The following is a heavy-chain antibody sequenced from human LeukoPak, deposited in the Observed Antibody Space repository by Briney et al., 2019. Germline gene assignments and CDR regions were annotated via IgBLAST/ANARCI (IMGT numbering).Heavy chain of an antibody. CDR1: GFTFSDYY. D-gene: IGHD6-13*01. Sequence: GGSLRLSCAASGFTFSDYYMSWIRQAPGKGLEWVSYISSSGSTIYADSVKGRFTISRDNAKNSLYLQMNSLRAEDTAVYYCARDPGGIAAAGMDVWGQGTTVTVSS. V-gene: IGHV3-11*01. CDR3: ARDPGGIAAAGMDV. CDR2: ISSSGSTI. J-gene: IGHJ6*02.